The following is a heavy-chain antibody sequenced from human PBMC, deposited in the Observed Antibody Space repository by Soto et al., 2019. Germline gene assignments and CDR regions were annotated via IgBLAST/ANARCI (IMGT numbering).Heavy chain of an antibody. J-gene: IGHJ5*02. CDR3: ARVGGSSWYGPSWFDP. CDR1: GGSFSCYY. V-gene: IGHV4-34*01. CDR2: INHSGST. Sequence: SETLSLTCAVYGGSFSCYYWSWIRQPPGKGLEWIGEINHSGSTNYNPSLKSRVTISVDTSKNQFSLKLSSVTAADTAVYYCARVGGSSWYGPSWFDPWGQGTLVTVSS. D-gene: IGHD6-13*01.